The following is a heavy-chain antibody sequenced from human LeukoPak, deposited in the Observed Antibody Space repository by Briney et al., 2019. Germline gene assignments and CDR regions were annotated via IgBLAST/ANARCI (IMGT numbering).Heavy chain of an antibody. J-gene: IGHJ2*01. CDR2: ITWNSGSR. Sequence: GGSLRLSCAASGFTFSSYSMNWVRQAPGKGLEWVSGITWNSGSRGYADSVKGRFTISRDNAKNSLYLQMNSLRAEDTALYYCAKDTAMVTLGYWYFDLWGRGTLVTVSS. CDR1: GFTFSSYS. CDR3: AKDTAMVTLGYWYFDL. D-gene: IGHD5-18*01. V-gene: IGHV3-9*01.